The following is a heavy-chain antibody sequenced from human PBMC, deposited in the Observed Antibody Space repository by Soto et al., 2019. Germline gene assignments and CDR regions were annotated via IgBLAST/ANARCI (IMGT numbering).Heavy chain of an antibody. CDR2: IWYDGHKE. J-gene: IGHJ5*02. V-gene: IGHV3-33*01. Sequence: QVQLVESGGGVVQPEKSLRLSCAASGFIFSNYGMHWVRQAPGKGLEWVAVIWYDGHKEYYADSVKGRFIISRDNSRNTVYLQMNSLRAEDTAVYYCARERAVDYYHWFDPWGQGTLFTVSS. CDR1: GFIFSNYG. CDR3: ARERAVDYYHWFDP. D-gene: IGHD3-3*02.